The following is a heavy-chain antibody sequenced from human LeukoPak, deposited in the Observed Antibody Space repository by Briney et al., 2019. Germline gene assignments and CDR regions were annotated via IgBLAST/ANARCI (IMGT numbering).Heavy chain of an antibody. D-gene: IGHD2-2*02. V-gene: IGHV1-2*02. CDR3: ARVPGAIPNWFDP. CDR1: GYTFTGYY. CDR2: INPNSGGT. J-gene: IGHJ5*02. Sequence: ASVKVSCKASGYTFTGYYLHWVRQAPGQGLEWMGWINPNSGGTNYAQKFQGRVTMTRDTSISTAYMELSRLRSDDTAVYYCARVPGAIPNWFDPWGQGTLVTVSS.